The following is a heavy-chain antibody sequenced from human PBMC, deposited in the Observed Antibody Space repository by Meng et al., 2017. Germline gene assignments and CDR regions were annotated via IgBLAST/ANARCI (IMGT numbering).Heavy chain of an antibody. J-gene: IGHJ3*02. CDR3: ARRHVVALDAFDI. Sequence: GESLQISCKGSGYSFTSYWIGWVRQMPGQGLEWLGISYPGDSDTRYSPSFQGQVTISADKSISTAYLQWSSLKASDTAMYYCARRHVVALDAFDIWGQGTMVTVSS. CDR1: GYSFTSYW. V-gene: IGHV5-51*01. D-gene: IGHD5-12*01. CDR2: SYPGDSDT.